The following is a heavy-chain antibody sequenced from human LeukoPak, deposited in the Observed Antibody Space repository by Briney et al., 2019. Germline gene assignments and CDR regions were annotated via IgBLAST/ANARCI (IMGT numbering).Heavy chain of an antibody. V-gene: IGHV4-59*01. D-gene: IGHD3-10*01. CDR2: IYYSGST. CDR1: GGSISSYY. Sequence: PSETLSLTCTVSGGSISSYYWSWIRQPPGKGLEWIGYIYYSGSTNYNPSLKSRVTISVDTSKNQFSLKLSSVTAADTAVYYCASTGFGEFPTFDYWGQGTLVTVSS. CDR3: ASTGFGEFPTFDY. J-gene: IGHJ4*02.